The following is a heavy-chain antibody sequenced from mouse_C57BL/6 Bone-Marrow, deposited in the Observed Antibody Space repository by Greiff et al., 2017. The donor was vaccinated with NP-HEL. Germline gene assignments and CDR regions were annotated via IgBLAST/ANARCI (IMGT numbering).Heavy chain of an antibody. CDR1: GFSLTSYG. J-gene: IGHJ1*03. V-gene: IGHV2-2*01. Sequence: VQLQQSGPGLVQPSQSLSITCTVSGFSLTSYGVHWVRQSPGKGLEWLGVIWSGGSTDSNAAFISRLSISKDNSKSQVFFKMNSLQADDTAIYYWAGYSNFYWYFDVWGTGTTVTVSS. CDR2: IWSGGST. CDR3: AGYSNFYWYFDV. D-gene: IGHD2-5*01.